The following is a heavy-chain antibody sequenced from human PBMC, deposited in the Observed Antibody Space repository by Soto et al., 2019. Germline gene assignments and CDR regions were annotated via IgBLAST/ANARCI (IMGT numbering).Heavy chain of an antibody. CDR1: GYTFINYF. J-gene: IGHJ3*01. V-gene: IGHV1-46*01. Sequence: ASAKVSCKASGYTFINYFIHWVRQAPGQRLEWIGIVDPSRGSADYAQKFQGRVTMTTDVSTRTVFMDLSSLTSEDTAVYYCARPLIGNTVDLWGQ. CDR3: ARPLIGNTVDL. D-gene: IGHD1-7*01. CDR2: VDPSRGSA.